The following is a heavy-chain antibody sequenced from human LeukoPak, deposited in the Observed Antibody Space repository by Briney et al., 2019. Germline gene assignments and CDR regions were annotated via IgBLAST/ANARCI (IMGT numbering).Heavy chain of an antibody. D-gene: IGHD5-12*01. J-gene: IGHJ4*02. Sequence: ASVKVSCKASGGTFSSYAISWVRRAPGQGLEWMGWISAYNGNTNYAQKLQGRVTMTTDTSTSTAYMELRSLRSDDTAVYYCARDWGYEPHFDYWGQGTLVTVSS. V-gene: IGHV1-18*01. CDR1: GGTFSSYA. CDR3: ARDWGYEPHFDY. CDR2: ISAYNGNT.